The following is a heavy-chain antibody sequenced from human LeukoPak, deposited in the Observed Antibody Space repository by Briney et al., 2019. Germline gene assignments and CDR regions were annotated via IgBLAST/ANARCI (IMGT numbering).Heavy chain of an antibody. Sequence: GASVKVSCKASGYTFTGYYMHWVRQAPGQGLEWMGWINPNSGGTNYAQKFQGRVTMTRDTSISTAYMELSRLRSDDTAVYYCARVYAHYDILTGYYRSWFDPWGQGTLVTVSS. V-gene: IGHV1-2*02. CDR3: ARVYAHYDILTGYYRSWFDP. D-gene: IGHD3-9*01. J-gene: IGHJ5*02. CDR2: INPNSGGT. CDR1: GYTFTGYY.